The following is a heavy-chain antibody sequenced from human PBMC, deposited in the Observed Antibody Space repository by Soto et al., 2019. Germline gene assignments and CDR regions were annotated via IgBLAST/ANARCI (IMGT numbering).Heavy chain of an antibody. V-gene: IGHV3-48*02. D-gene: IGHD3-10*01. J-gene: IGHJ6*02. CDR2: ISSSSSTI. Sequence: PGGSLSLSCAASGFPFSSYRMNWVRKAPGKGLEWVSYISSSSSTIYYADSVKGRFTISRDNAKNSLYLQMNSLRDEDTAVYYCACGSGAYYYYYGMDVWGQGTTVTVSS. CDR3: ACGSGAYYYYYGMDV. CDR1: GFPFSSYR.